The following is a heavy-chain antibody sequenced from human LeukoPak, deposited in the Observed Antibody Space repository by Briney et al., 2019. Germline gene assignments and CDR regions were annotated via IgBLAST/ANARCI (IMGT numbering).Heavy chain of an antibody. CDR3: AKRSRYEVASSYYLFAS. D-gene: IGHD3-22*01. Sequence: GGSLRLSCAASGFTFDNYAMGWVRQAPGKGLEWVSAISGSGGSPYYADSVEGRFTISRDNSKYTLYLQMKNLRVEDAARYYCAKRSRYEVASSYYLFASGGQGSLVAVSS. CDR2: ISGSGGSP. CDR1: GFTFDNYA. V-gene: IGHV3-23*01. J-gene: IGHJ4*02.